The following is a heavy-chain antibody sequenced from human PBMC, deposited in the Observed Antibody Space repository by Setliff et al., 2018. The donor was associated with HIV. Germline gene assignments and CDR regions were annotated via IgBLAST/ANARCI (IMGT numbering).Heavy chain of an antibody. CDR1: GYSISSGYY. V-gene: IGHV4-38-2*02. Sequence: PSETLSLTCTVSGYSISSGYYWGWIRQPPGKGLEWIGSIYHSGSTYYNPSLESRVTISVDTSKNQFSLKLSSVTAADTAVYYCARDVPLGYSYGTGWFDPWGQGTLVTVSS. CDR3: ARDVPLGYSYGTGWFDP. D-gene: IGHD5-18*01. CDR2: IYHSGST. J-gene: IGHJ5*02.